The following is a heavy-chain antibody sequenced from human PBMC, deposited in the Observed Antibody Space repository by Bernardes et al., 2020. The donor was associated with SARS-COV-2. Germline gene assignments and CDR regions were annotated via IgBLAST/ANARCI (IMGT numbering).Heavy chain of an antibody. V-gene: IGHV4-39*01. J-gene: IGHJ4*02. D-gene: IGHD5-12*01. CDR3: ASLDYIEASSPPY. Sequence: LSLTCTVSGGSIDRSSYYWGWVRQPPGKGLEWIGNIYYTGKTYYSPSLGSRVTISVDTSKNQFSLKLSSVTAADAAIYYCASLDYIEASSPPYWGQGIPVTVSS. CDR1: GGSIDRSSYY. CDR2: IYYTGKT.